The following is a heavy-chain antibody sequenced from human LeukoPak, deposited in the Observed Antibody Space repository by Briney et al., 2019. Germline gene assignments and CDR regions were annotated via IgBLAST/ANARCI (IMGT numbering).Heavy chain of an antibody. D-gene: IGHD2-2*01. V-gene: IGHV4-59*01. J-gene: IGHJ4*02. CDR1: GGSISSYY. CDR2: IYYSGST. Sequence: SETLSLTCTVSGGSISSYYWSWIRQPPGKGLEWIGYIYYSGSTNYNPSLKSRVTISVDTSKNQFSLKLSSVTAADTAVYYCARDPIVVVPRYYFDYWGQGTLVTVSS. CDR3: ARDPIVVVPRYYFDY.